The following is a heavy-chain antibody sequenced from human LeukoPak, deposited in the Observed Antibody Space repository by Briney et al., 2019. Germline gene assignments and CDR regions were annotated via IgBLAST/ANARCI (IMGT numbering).Heavy chain of an antibody. CDR2: IGGIGAST. CDR1: GFTFSSYA. CDR3: AKAAYGDYVNWFDP. D-gene: IGHD4-17*01. J-gene: IGHJ5*02. Sequence: PGGSLRLSCAASGFTFSSYAMNWVRQAPGKGLEWVSSIGGIGASTYYADSVKGRFTISRDNSRNTLYLQMNTLRAEGTALYYCAKAAYGDYVNWFDPWGQGILVIVSS. V-gene: IGHV3-23*01.